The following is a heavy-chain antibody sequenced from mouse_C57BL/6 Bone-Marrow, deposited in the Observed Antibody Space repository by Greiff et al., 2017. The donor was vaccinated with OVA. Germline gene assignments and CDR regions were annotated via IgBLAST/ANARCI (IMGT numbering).Heavy chain of an antibody. CDR2: ISSGGSYT. V-gene: IGHV5-6*01. D-gene: IGHD2-2*01. J-gene: IGHJ3*01. Sequence: EVHLVESGGDLVKPGGSLKLSCTASGFTFSSYGMSWVRQTPDKRLEWVATISSGGSYTYYPDSVKGRFTISRDNAKNTLYLQMSSLKSEDTAMDYCARTGGGYGYDPWGQGTLVTVSA. CDR1: GFTFSSYG. CDR3: ARTGGGYGYDP.